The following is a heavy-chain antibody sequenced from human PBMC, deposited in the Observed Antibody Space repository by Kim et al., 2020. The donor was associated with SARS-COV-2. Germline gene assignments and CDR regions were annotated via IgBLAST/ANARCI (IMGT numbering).Heavy chain of an antibody. J-gene: IGHJ5*02. V-gene: IGHV4-39*01. D-gene: IGHD6-19*01. CDR1: GASISSVSYY. Sequence: SETLSLTCTVSGASISSVSYYWGWIRQAPEKGLEWIGSIYNSGGTYYNPSLKSRVTISVDTPKNQVSLKVRSVTAADTAVYCCARVIAGAADPWGQGTLVTVS. CDR2: IYNSGGT. CDR3: ARVIAGAADP.